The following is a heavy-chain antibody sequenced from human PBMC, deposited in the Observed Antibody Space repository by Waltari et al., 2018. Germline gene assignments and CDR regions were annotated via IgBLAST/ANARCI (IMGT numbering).Heavy chain of an antibody. V-gene: IGHV4-59*01. CDR1: GASISSSY. CDR2: NYYSGRT. Sequence: QVQLQESGPGLVKPSETLSLTCTVTGASISSSYCTWIWQPPAKGLEWIGFNYYSGRTNYNPCLKSRVTISVETTKYQVPRKLSSVTAAETSGEYCARTRMTTVTQTTRGGAIDIWGQGTMVTVSS. CDR3: ARTRMTTVTQTTRGGAIDI. D-gene: IGHD4-17*01. J-gene: IGHJ3*02.